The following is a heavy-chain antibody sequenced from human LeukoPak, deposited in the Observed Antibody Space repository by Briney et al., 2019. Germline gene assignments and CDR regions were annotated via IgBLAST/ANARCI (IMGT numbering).Heavy chain of an antibody. Sequence: SETLSLSCTVSGGSISSSTYYWGWIRRPPGQGLEWIGSIYYSGSTYYNPSLKRRVTVSVDTSKNQFSLKLSSVTAADTAVYYFVRGSTLRHYQYWGQGTLVTVSS. CDR2: IYYSGST. V-gene: IGHV4-39*01. CDR3: VRGSTLRHYQY. J-gene: IGHJ4*02. D-gene: IGHD3-16*01. CDR1: GGSISSSTYY.